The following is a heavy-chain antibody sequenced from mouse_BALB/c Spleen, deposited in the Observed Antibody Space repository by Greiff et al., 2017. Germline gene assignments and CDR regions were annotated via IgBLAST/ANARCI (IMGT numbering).Heavy chain of an antibody. Sequence: QVQLQQSGAELVRPGSSVKISCKASGYAFSSYWMNWVKQRPGQGLEWIGQIYPGDGYTNYNGKFKGKATLTADKSSSTAYMQLSSLTSEDSAVYFCARPGNYRDDGSMDYWGQGTSVTVSS. J-gene: IGHJ4*01. D-gene: IGHD2-14*01. CDR1: GYAFSSYW. CDR3: ARPGNYRDDGSMDY. CDR2: IYPGDGYT. V-gene: IGHV1-80*01.